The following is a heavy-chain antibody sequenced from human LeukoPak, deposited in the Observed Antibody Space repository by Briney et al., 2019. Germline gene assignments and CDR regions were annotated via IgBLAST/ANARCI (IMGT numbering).Heavy chain of an antibody. CDR3: ARVGWPWIQLWPFDY. V-gene: IGHV1-46*01. D-gene: IGHD5-18*01. J-gene: IGHJ4*02. CDR1: GYTFTSYY. CDR2: INPSGGST. Sequence: ASVKVSCKASGYTFTSYYMHWVRQAPGQGLEWMGIINPSGGSTSYAQNFQGRVTMTRDTSTSTVYMELSSLRSEDTALYYCARVGWPWIQLWPFDYWGQGTLVTVSS.